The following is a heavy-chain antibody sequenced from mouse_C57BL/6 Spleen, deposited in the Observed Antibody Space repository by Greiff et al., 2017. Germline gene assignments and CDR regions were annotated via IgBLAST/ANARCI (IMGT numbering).Heavy chain of an antibody. CDR1: GYSFTDYN. CDR2: INPNYGTT. D-gene: IGHD2-3*01. Sequence: VHVKQSGPELVKPGASVKISCKASGYSFTDYNMNWVKQSNGKSLEWIGVINPNYGTTSYNQKFKGKATLTVDQSSSTAYMQLNSLTSEDSAVYYCARKRDYDGPFAYWGQGTLVTVSA. J-gene: IGHJ3*01. CDR3: ARKRDYDGPFAY. V-gene: IGHV1-39*01.